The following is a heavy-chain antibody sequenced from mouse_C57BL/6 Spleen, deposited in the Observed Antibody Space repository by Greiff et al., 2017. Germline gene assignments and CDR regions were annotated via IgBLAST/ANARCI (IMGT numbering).Heavy chain of an antibody. CDR3: TSSPSNYAMDY. V-gene: IGHV5-4*03. J-gene: IGHJ4*01. Sequence: EVMLVESGGGLVKPGGSLKLSCAASGFTFSSYAMSWVRQTPEKRLEWVATISDGGSYTYYPDNVKGRSTISRDNAKNNLYLQMSHLKSEDTAMYYCTSSPSNYAMDYWGQGTSVTVSS. CDR2: ISDGGSYT. CDR1: GFTFSSYA.